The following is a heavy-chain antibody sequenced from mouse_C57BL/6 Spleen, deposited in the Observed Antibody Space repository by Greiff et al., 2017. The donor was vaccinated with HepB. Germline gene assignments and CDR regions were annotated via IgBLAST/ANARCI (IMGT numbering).Heavy chain of an antibody. CDR2: IDPSDSET. CDR3: AREVVAPAYYFDY. J-gene: IGHJ2*01. D-gene: IGHD1-1*01. Sequence: QVQLKQPGAELVRPGSSVKLSCKASGYTFTSYWMHWVKQRPIQGLEWIGNIDPSDSETHYNQKFKDKATLTVDKSSSTAYMQLSSLTSEDSAVYYCAREVVAPAYYFDYWGQGTTLTVSS. CDR1: GYTFTSYW. V-gene: IGHV1-52*01.